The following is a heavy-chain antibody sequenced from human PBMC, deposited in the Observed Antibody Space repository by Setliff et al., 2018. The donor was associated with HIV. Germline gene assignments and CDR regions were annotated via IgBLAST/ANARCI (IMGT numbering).Heavy chain of an antibody. CDR1: GYSFTSYW. CDR2: IYPGDSDT. D-gene: IGHD6-19*01. CDR3: ARQGSAVAGTAGEGGY. V-gene: IGHV5-51*01. Sequence: GESLKISCKGSGYSFTSYWIGWVRQMPGKGLEWMGIIYPGDSDTRYSPSFQGQVTISADKSISTAYLQWSSLKASDTAMYYCARQGSAVAGTAGEGGYWGQGTLVTGLL. J-gene: IGHJ4*02.